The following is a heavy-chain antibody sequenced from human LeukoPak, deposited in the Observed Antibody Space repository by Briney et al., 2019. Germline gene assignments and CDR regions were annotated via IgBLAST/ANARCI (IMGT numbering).Heavy chain of an antibody. D-gene: IGHD3-3*01. CDR3: ARHRPMYYDFWSGYFGSLFDY. V-gene: IGHV4-39*01. J-gene: IGHJ4*02. CDR1: GGSISSSSYY. CDR2: IYYSGST. Sequence: SEPLSLTCTVSGGSISSSSYYWGWIRSPPGKGLEWIGSIYYSGSTYYNPSLKSRVTISVDTSKNQFSLKLSSVTAADTAVYYCARHRPMYYDFWSGYFGSLFDYWGQGTLVTVSS.